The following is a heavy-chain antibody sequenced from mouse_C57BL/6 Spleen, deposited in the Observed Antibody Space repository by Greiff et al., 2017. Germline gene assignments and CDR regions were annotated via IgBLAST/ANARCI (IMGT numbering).Heavy chain of an antibody. CDR2: INPSSGYT. Sequence: QVQLQQSGAELARPGASVKMSCKASGYTFTSYTMHWVKQRPGQGLEWIGYINPSSGYTKYNQKFKDKATLTADKSSSTAYMQLSSLTSEDSAVYYCARRRIYGNGSTDYWGQGTSVTVSS. CDR3: ARRRIYGNGSTDY. D-gene: IGHD2-1*01. J-gene: IGHJ4*01. V-gene: IGHV1-4*01. CDR1: GYTFTSYT.